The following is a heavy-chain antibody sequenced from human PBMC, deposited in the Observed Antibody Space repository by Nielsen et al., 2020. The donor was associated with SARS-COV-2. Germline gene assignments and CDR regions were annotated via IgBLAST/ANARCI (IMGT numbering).Heavy chain of an antibody. D-gene: IGHD1-7*01. CDR2: INPSGGST. J-gene: IGHJ5*02. Sequence: ASVKVSCKASGYTFTSYYMHWVRQAPGQGLEWMGIINPSGGSTSYAQKLQGRVTMTRDTSTSTVYMELSSLRSEDTAVYYCARGHNWNYRTPNNWFDPWGQGTLVTVSS. CDR3: ARGHNWNYRTPNNWFDP. V-gene: IGHV1-46*01. CDR1: GYTFTSYY.